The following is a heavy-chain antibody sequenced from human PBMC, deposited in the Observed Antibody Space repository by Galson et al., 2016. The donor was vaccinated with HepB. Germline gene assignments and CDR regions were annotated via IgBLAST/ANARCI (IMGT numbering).Heavy chain of an antibody. V-gene: IGHV3-7*01. CDR2: INQAGSEK. CDR1: GFSFSSDW. CDR3: AESRG. Sequence: SLRLSCAASGFSFSSDWMIWVRQAPGEGLEWVANINQAGSEKYYVDSVKGRFTISRDNAKNSLYLQMNSLRVEDTAVYYCAESRGWGQGTLVTVSS. D-gene: IGHD3-10*01. J-gene: IGHJ4*02.